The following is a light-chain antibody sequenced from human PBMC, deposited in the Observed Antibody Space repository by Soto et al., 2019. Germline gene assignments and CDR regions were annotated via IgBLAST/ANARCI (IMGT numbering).Light chain of an antibody. CDR2: GVT. Sequence: QSALTQPASVSGSPGQSITISCTGTDSDIGGYNYVSWYQVRPGEVPRLIILGVTNRPSGVPPRFSGSKSGNTASLTISGLQAEDEADYYCNSYTTNCGRIFGSGTKLTVL. V-gene: IGLV2-14*01. CDR1: DSDIGGYNY. J-gene: IGLJ1*01. CDR3: NSYTTNCGRI.